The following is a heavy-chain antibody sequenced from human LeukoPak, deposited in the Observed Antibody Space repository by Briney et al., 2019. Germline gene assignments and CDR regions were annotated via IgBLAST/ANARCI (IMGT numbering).Heavy chain of an antibody. V-gene: IGHV1-46*01. J-gene: IGHJ4*02. CDR3: ARPYSSSWYYFDY. Sequence: ASVKVSCKASGYTFTNYYMHWLRQAPGQGLEWMGIINPSGGSASYAQKFQGRVTMTRDTSTSTVYMELSSLRSEDTAVYYCARPYSSSWYYFDYWGQGTLVTVSS. D-gene: IGHD6-13*01. CDR2: INPSGGSA. CDR1: GYTFTNYY.